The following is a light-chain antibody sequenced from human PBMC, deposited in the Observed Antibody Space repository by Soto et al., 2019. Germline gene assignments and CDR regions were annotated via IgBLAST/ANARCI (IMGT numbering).Light chain of an antibody. CDR2: DAS. J-gene: IGKJ1*01. CDR3: QQRSSWPVT. V-gene: IGKV3-11*01. CDR1: QSVSSY. Sequence: EIVLTQSPATLSLSPGERATLSCRASQSVSSYLAWYQQKPGQAPRLLIYDASTMPSGISARFSGSGSGTDFTLTISSLQPEDFAMYYCQQRSSWPVTFGQGTKVEVK.